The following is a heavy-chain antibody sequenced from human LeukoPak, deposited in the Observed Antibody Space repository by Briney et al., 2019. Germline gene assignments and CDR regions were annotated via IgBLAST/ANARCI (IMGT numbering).Heavy chain of an antibody. CDR3: ARGGLDTRRGGYFDY. CDR1: GGSFSGYY. CDR2: ISHSGST. D-gene: IGHD5-18*01. V-gene: IGHV4-34*01. Sequence: SETLSLTCAVYGGSFSGYYWSWVRQPPGKGLEWIGEISHSGSTYHNPSLKSRVTVSVDTSKNQFSLRLSSVTAADTAVYYCARGGLDTRRGGYFDYWGQGILVTVSS. J-gene: IGHJ4*02.